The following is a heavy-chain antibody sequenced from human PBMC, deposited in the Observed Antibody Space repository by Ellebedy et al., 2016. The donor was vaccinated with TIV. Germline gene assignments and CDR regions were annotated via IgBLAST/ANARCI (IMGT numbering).Heavy chain of an antibody. CDR1: GESFSGHY. J-gene: IGHJ4*02. V-gene: IGHV4-34*01. D-gene: IGHD3/OR15-3a*01. CDR2: ISHTGSP. Sequence: SETLSLTXDVYGESFSGHYWSWIRESSGKGLEWIGEISHTGSPNYNPSFKSRVVMSVDTSKNQFSLKLTSVTAADTAAYYCARRTSGGIDYWGQGMLVTVSS. CDR3: ARRTSGGIDY.